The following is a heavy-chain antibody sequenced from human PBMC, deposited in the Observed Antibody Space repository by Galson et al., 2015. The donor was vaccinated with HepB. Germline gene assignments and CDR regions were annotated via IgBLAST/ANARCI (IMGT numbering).Heavy chain of an antibody. CDR3: ARDSGGSYSDY. V-gene: IGHV3-7*03. Sequence: WMSWVRQAPGKGLEWVANMNPDGSARNYVDSVKGRFTISRDNAKNSLYLQMNSLSVDDTAVYFCARDSGGSYSDYWGQGTLVTVSS. D-gene: IGHD3-10*01. CDR1: W. J-gene: IGHJ4*02. CDR2: MNPDGSAR.